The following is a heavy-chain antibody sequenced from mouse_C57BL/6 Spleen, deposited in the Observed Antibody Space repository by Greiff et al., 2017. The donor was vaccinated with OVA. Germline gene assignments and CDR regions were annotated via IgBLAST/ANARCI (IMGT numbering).Heavy chain of an antibody. Sequence: EVKLVESEGGLVQPGSSMKLSCTASGFTFSDYYMAWVRQVPEKGLEWVANINYDGSSTYYLDSLKSRFIISRDNAKNILYLQMSSLKSEDTATYYCARDWGGWYFDVWGTGTTVTVSS. CDR2: INYDGSST. CDR1: GFTFSDYY. J-gene: IGHJ1*03. V-gene: IGHV5-16*01. CDR3: ARDWGGWYFDV.